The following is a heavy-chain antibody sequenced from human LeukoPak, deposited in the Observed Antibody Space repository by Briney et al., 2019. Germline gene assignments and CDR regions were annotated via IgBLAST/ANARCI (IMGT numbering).Heavy chain of an antibody. CDR3: ATVDSESYFDY. Sequence: ASVKVSCKASGYTFTNYGISWVRQAPGQGLEWLGWISVYNGNTNYAQKFQGRVIMTTDTSTSTAYMELRSLTPDDTAVYYCATVDSESYFDYWGQGTLVTVSS. CDR2: ISVYNGNT. J-gene: IGHJ4*02. V-gene: IGHV1-18*01. CDR1: GYTFTNYG. D-gene: IGHD1-26*01.